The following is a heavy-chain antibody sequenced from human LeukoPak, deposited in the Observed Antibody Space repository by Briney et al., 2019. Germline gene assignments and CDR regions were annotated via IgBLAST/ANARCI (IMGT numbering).Heavy chain of an antibody. CDR3: AKDLLGYCSSTSCREDY. CDR1: GFTFSSYA. D-gene: IGHD2-2*01. V-gene: IGHV3-23*01. Sequence: GGSLRLSCAASGFTFSSYAMSWVRQAPGKGLDWVSAISGSGGSTYYADSVKGRFTISRDNYKNTLYLQMNSLRAEDTAVYYCAKDLLGYCSSTSCREDYWGQGTLVTVSS. CDR2: ISGSGGST. J-gene: IGHJ4*02.